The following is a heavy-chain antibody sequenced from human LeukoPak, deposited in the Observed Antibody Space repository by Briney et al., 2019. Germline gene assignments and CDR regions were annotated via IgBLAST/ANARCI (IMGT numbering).Heavy chain of an antibody. V-gene: IGHV3-11*01. Sequence: GGSLRLSCAASGLTFSDYYMSWIRQAPGKGLEWVSYISSSGSTIYYADSVKGRFTISTDNAKNPLYLQMNSLRAEDAAVYYCARELTIFGVVGIYCGQGTLVTVSS. CDR2: ISSSGSTI. D-gene: IGHD3-3*01. CDR3: ARELTIFGVVGIY. CDR1: GLTFSDYY. J-gene: IGHJ4*02.